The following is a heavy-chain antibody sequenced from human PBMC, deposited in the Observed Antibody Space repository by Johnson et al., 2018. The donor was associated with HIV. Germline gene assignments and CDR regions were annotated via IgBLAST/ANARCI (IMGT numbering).Heavy chain of an antibody. V-gene: IGHV3-72*01. CDR3: TRVREYSGSLGAFDI. CDR1: GFTLTDHY. D-gene: IGHD1-26*01. J-gene: IGHJ3*02. Sequence: VQLVESGGDLVQPGGSLRLSCAASGFTLTDHYMDWVRQAPGKGLEWVGRTRNKANSYTTEYAASVTGRFTISRDASKNSMYLQMNSLKTEDTAVYYCTRVREYSGSLGAFDIWGQGTMVTVSS. CDR2: TRNKANSYTT.